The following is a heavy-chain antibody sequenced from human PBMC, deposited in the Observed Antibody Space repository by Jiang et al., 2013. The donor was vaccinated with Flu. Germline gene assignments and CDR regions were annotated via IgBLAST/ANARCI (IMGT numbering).Heavy chain of an antibody. CDR3: AREVVIIGQPYYFDY. Sequence: SGFTFSDFYMTWIRQAPGKGLEWVSYISASGSTIYCADSVKGRFTVSRDNARNSLSLQMNSLRAEGTAVYYCAREVVIIGQPYYFDYWGQGALVTVSS. V-gene: IGHV3-11*01. D-gene: IGHD3-22*01. CDR2: ISASGSTI. CDR1: GFTFSDFY. J-gene: IGHJ4*02.